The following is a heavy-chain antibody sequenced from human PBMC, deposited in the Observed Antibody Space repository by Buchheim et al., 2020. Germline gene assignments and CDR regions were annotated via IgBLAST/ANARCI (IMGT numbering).Heavy chain of an antibody. Sequence: QVQVVQSGAEVKKPGASVKVSCKASGYTFISYHIHWVRQAPGQGPEWMGMINPYSGDTTYARRLQGRVIMTRDTSTNTVYMELTSLRSDDTGIYYCARDHRAAHDYWGQGTL. J-gene: IGHJ4*02. CDR3: ARDHRAAHDY. V-gene: IGHV1-46*04. CDR2: INPYSGDT. CDR1: GYTFISYH. D-gene: IGHD6-6*01.